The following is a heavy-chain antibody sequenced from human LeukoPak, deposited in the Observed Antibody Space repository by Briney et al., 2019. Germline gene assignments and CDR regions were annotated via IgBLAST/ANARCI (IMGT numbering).Heavy chain of an antibody. Sequence: GGSLRLSCTASGFTFSNAWMTWVRQVPGRGPEWVANVNRDGSETYYLDSVKGRFTISKDNAKNSLYLQMNSLRAEDTALYHCARNNGMDVWGQGTTVIVSS. V-gene: IGHV3-7*03. CDR1: GFTFSNAW. CDR3: ARNNGMDV. J-gene: IGHJ6*02. CDR2: VNRDGSET.